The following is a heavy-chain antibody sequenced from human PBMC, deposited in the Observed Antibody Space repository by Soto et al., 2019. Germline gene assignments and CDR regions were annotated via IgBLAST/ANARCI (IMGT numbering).Heavy chain of an antibody. D-gene: IGHD3-10*01. V-gene: IGHV3-30-3*01. CDR2: ISYDGSNK. CDR3: ARDEYGSGRDFDY. J-gene: IGHJ4*02. Sequence: GGSLRLSCAASGFTFSSYAMHWVRQAPGKGLEWVAVISYDGSNKYYADSVKGRFTISRDNSKNTLYLQMNSLRAEDTAVYYCARDEYGSGRDFDYWGQGTLVTVSS. CDR1: GFTFSSYA.